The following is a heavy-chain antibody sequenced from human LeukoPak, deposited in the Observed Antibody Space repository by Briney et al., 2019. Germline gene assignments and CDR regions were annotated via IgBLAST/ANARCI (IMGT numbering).Heavy chain of an antibody. V-gene: IGHV3-48*02. CDR1: GFTFRTYN. Sequence: GGSLRLSCAASGFTFRTYNMNWVRQAPARGLEWVSYISSYSGIIYYADSVKGRFTISSDNAKKTLYLQRNSLRDDDTAVYHCARDGGDYYRSALLWGEGTLVTVSP. D-gene: IGHD3-10*01. CDR2: ISSYSGII. CDR3: ARDGGDYYRSALL. J-gene: IGHJ4*02.